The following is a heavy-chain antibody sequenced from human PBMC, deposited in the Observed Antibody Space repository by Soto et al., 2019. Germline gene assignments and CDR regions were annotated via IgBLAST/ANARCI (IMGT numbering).Heavy chain of an antibody. Sequence: GGSLRLSCAASGFTFSGSAMHWVRQASGKGLEWVGRIRSKANSYATAYAASVKGRFTISRDDSKNTAYLQMNSLKTEDTAVYYCTRPGDSSSWALDYFDYWGQGTLVTVSS. J-gene: IGHJ4*02. CDR1: GFTFSGSA. D-gene: IGHD6-13*01. CDR2: IRSKANSYAT. CDR3: TRPGDSSSWALDYFDY. V-gene: IGHV3-73*01.